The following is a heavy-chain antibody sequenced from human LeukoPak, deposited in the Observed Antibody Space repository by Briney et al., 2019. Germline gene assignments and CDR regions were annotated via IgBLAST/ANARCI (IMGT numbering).Heavy chain of an antibody. V-gene: IGHV3-33*06. CDR2: IWYDGSNT. J-gene: IGHJ4*02. CDR3: AKDHPSSTDDY. D-gene: IGHD6-13*01. CDR1: GFTFSSYG. Sequence: GGSLRLSCAASGFTFSSYGMHWVRQAPGKGLEWVAVIWYDGSNTYYADSVKGRFTISRDNSKNTLYLQMNSLRAEDTAVYYCAKDHPSSTDDYWGQGTLVTVSS.